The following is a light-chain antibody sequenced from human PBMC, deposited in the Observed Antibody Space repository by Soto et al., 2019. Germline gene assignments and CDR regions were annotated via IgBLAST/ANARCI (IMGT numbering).Light chain of an antibody. CDR1: SSDVGGYKY. J-gene: IGLJ1*01. CDR2: DVS. Sequence: QSALTQPASVSGAPGQSIAISCTGTSSDVGGYKYVSWYQHHPGKAPKLMVYDVSNRPSGVSNRFSGSKSGNTASLTISGLEGEDEADYYCSSYTSSSTYVFGTGTKLTVL. V-gene: IGLV2-14*03. CDR3: SSYTSSSTYV.